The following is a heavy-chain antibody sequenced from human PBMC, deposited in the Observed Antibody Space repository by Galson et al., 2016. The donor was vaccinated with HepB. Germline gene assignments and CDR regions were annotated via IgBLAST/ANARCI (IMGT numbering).Heavy chain of an antibody. CDR1: GYSISSGYY. CDR2: IYHSGST. CDR3: ARQYRGGPSDY. J-gene: IGHJ4*02. Sequence: SETLSLTCAVSGYSISSGYYWGWIRQPPGKGLEWIGSIYHSGSTYYNPSLKSRVTISIDTSSNQFSLRLTSVTAADTALYYCARQYRGGPSDYWGQGTLVIVSS. V-gene: IGHV4-38-2*01. D-gene: IGHD6-25*01.